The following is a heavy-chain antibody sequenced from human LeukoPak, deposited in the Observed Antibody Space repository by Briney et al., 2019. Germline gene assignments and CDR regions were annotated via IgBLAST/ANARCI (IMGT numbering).Heavy chain of an antibody. J-gene: IGHJ4*02. CDR3: TRGGDLSTVAGALDY. Sequence: GPSVKVSCKASGYTFTSYAMNWVRQAPGQGLEWMGWINTNTGNPTYAQGFTGRFVFSLDTSVSTAYLQISSLKAEDTAVYYCTRGGDLSTVAGALDYWGQGTLVTVSS. CDR1: GYTFTSYA. D-gene: IGHD6-19*01. CDR2: INTNTGNP. V-gene: IGHV7-4-1*02.